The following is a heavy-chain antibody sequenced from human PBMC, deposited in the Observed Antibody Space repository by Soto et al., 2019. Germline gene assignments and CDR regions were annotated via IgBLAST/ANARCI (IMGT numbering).Heavy chain of an antibody. D-gene: IGHD1-26*01. CDR1: GFTFNNYA. J-gene: IGHJ4*02. V-gene: IGHV3-23*01. Sequence: PGGSLRLSCAASGFTFNNYAMSWVRQAPGKGLEWVSGFSGSGGYIHYADSVQGRFTISRGNSKNTLYLQMSSLRTDDTAVYYCAKHSENYYGQVDFWGQGTLVTVSS. CDR3: AKHSENYYGQVDF. CDR2: FSGSGGYI.